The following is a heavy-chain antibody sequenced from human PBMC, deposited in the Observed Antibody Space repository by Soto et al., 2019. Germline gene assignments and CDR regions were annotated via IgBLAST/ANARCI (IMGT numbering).Heavy chain of an antibody. Sequence: GGSLRLSCAASGFTLSSYGMHWVRQAPGKGLEWVAVIWYDGSNKYYADSVKGRFTISRDNSKNTLYLQMNSLRAEDTAVYYCASSGYYAPQPHAFDIWGQGTMVTVSS. CDR2: IWYDGSNK. J-gene: IGHJ3*02. CDR1: GFTLSSYG. D-gene: IGHD3-10*01. CDR3: ASSGYYAPQPHAFDI. V-gene: IGHV3-33*01.